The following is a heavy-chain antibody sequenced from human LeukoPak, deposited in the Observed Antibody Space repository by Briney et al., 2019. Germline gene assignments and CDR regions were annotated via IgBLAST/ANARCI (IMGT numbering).Heavy chain of an antibody. D-gene: IGHD3-10*01. V-gene: IGHV4-59*01. Sequence: SETLSLTCNVSGGSIGSFYWNWIRQPPGKGLEWIGYIYYTGSTNYNPSLKSRVTISVDTSKNQFSLKVSSVTAADTAVYYCARGSVLLSMDVWGKGTAVTISS. CDR1: GGSIGSFY. J-gene: IGHJ6*03. CDR2: IYYTGST. CDR3: ARGSVLLSMDV.